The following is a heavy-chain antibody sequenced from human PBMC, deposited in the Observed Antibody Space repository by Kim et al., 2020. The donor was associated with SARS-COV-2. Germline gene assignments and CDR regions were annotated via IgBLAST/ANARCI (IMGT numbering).Heavy chain of an antibody. V-gene: IGHV3-53*01. CDR2: IYGGGSTK. J-gene: IGHJ4*01. Sequence: GGSLRLSCAASGFTFSSYYMTWVRQAPGKGLEWVSGIYGGGSTKYSATSVKGRFTFTNDTTKNTLFLKMNLMGAEATALYYCARVSRGPRDY. CDR3: ARVSRGPRDY. CDR1: GFTFSSYY. D-gene: IGHD2-15*01.